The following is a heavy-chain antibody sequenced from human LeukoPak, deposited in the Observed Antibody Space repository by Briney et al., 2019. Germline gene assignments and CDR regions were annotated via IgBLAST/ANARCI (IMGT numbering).Heavy chain of an antibody. D-gene: IGHD5-18*01. CDR1: GFTFDDYA. J-gene: IGHJ4*02. V-gene: IGHV3-9*03. CDR2: ITWNGGTI. Sequence: GRSLRLSCAASGFTFDDYAMHWVRQAPGKGLEWVSGITWNGGTIVYADSVKGRFTISRDNAKNSLYLQMNSLRAEDVALYYCARREDTAMAKGVDYWGQGTLVTVSS. CDR3: ARREDTAMAKGVDY.